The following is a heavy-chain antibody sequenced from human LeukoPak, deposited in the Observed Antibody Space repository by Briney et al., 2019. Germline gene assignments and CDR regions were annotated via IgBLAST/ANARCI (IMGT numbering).Heavy chain of an antibody. Sequence: ASVKVSCKASGYTFTGFYMHWVRQAPGQGLEWMGWINPNSGGTNYAQKFQGRVTMTRDTSISTAYMELSRLRSDDTAVYYCARNKGSGYYRAFDYWGQGTLVTVSS. D-gene: IGHD3-3*01. CDR3: ARNKGSGYYRAFDY. J-gene: IGHJ4*02. CDR2: INPNSGGT. V-gene: IGHV1-2*02. CDR1: GYTFTGFY.